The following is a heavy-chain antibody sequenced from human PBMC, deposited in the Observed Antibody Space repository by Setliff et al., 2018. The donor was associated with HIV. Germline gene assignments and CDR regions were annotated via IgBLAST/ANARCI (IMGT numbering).Heavy chain of an antibody. V-gene: IGHV4-34*01. CDR3: ARYDYGDFDY. Sequence: PSETLSLTCAVFGGSFTDYYWIWIRQPPGKGLEWIGEINHSGSTDYNPSLKSRVTISVDTSKNQFSLNLSSVTAADTAVYYCARYDYGDFDYWGQGTPVTVSS. D-gene: IGHD4-17*01. CDR2: INHSGST. CDR1: GGSFTDYY. J-gene: IGHJ4*02.